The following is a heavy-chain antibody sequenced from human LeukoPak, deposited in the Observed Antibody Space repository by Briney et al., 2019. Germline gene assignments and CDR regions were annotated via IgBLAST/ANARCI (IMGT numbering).Heavy chain of an antibody. CDR2: IYYSGST. J-gene: IGHJ5*02. CDR1: GFTFSSYG. Sequence: GTLRLSCAASGFTFSSYGMSWVRQAPGKGLEWIGNIYYSGSTYYNPSLKSRVTISVDTSKNQFSLMLSSVSAADTAVYYCTRHVAVATNYFDPWGQGTLVTVSS. V-gene: IGHV4-39*01. CDR3: TRHVAVATNYFDP. D-gene: IGHD2-15*01.